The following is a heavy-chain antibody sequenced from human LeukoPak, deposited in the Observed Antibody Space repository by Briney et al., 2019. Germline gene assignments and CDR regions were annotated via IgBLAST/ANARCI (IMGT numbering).Heavy chain of an antibody. D-gene: IGHD5-18*01. V-gene: IGHV1-69*04. Sequence: ASVKVSYKASGYTFTSYAISWVRQAPGRGLEWMGRIIPILGIANYAQKFQGRVTITADKSTSTAYMELSSLRSEDTAVYYCARSPLTDTAMVYYYYYGMDVWGQGTTVTVSS. CDR3: ARSPLTDTAMVYYYYYGMDV. CDR2: IIPILGIA. J-gene: IGHJ6*02. CDR1: GYTFTSYA.